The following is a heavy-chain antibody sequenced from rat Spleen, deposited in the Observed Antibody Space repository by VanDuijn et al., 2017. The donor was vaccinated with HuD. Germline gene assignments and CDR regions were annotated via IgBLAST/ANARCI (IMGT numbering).Heavy chain of an antibody. D-gene: IGHD1-11*01. J-gene: IGHJ2*01. V-gene: IGHV5-20*01. Sequence: EVQLVESGGGLVQPGGSLKLSCAVSGFTFNSYDMAWVRQAPTKGLEWVASISYDGGRIFYRDSVRGRFTISRDNAKSTLYLQMDSLRSEDTATYYCTTELRRDWGQGVMVTVSS. CDR2: ISYDGGRI. CDR3: TTELRRD. CDR1: GFTFNSYD.